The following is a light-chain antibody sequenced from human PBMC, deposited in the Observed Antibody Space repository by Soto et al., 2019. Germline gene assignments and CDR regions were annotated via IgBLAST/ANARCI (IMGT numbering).Light chain of an antibody. J-gene: IGKJ1*01. CDR3: QQSGGSGWT. Sequence: EIVLTQSPCTLSLSPGERATLSCRASQSVSSTYLAWYQQKPGQAPRLLIYGASNRATGIPDRFTASGSGTDFTLTISKLEPEGFGVYYCQQSGGSGWTFGQGARVDI. CDR1: QSVSSTY. CDR2: GAS. V-gene: IGKV3-20*01.